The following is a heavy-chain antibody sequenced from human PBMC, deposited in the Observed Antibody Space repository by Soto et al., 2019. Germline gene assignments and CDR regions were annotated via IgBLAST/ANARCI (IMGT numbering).Heavy chain of an antibody. CDR2: IYPAESDT. J-gene: IGHJ6*02. CDR3: ARPRSSSRNYYGMDV. V-gene: IGHV5-51*01. Sequence: GESLKISCTCSGYSFTYYWISWVRQMPGKGLKRRGIIYPAESDTRYSPSFQGQVTISADKSISTAYLQWSSLKASDTAMYYCARPRSSSRNYYGMDVWGQGTTVTVSS. CDR1: GYSFTYYW. D-gene: IGHD6-13*01.